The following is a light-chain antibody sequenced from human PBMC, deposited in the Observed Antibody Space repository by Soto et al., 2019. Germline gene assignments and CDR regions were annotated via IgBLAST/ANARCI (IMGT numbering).Light chain of an antibody. J-gene: IGKJ4*01. Sequence: DIQMTQSPSSLSASVGDRITITCQASQDINKYLNWYQQKLGKAPKLLIYDASNLQRGVPSTFSGSGSGTHFSLSISSLQPEDIATYYCQQSENGPLTFGGGTKVEIK. CDR2: DAS. CDR1: QDINKY. CDR3: QQSENGPLT. V-gene: IGKV1-33*01.